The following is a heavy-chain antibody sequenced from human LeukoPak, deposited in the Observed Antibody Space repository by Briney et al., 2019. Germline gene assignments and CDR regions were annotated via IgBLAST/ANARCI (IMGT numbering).Heavy chain of an antibody. V-gene: IGHV3-48*02. CDR1: GFIFSSYH. D-gene: IGHD3-3*01. Sequence: GGSLRLSCAASGFIFSSYHMNWVRPAAGKGLEWVSYISSSSSTIHYADSVKGRFTISRDHAKNSLYLQMNSLRDEDTAVYYCADLEGWRGYWGQGTLVTVSS. CDR2: ISSSSSTI. J-gene: IGHJ4*02. CDR3: ADLEGWRGY.